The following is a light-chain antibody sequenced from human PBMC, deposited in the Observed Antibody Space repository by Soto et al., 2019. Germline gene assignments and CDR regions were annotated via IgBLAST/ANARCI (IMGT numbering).Light chain of an antibody. V-gene: IGKV1-39*01. J-gene: IGKJ1*01. CDR3: QQYNSYPGWT. Sequence: DIQMTQSPSSLSASVGDRVTITFRASQSIAYYVNWFQQKPGKAPKLLIYDASSLQSGVPSRFSGSGSGTDFTLTISSLQPEDFATYYCQQYNSYPGWTFGQGTKVEIK. CDR1: QSIAYY. CDR2: DAS.